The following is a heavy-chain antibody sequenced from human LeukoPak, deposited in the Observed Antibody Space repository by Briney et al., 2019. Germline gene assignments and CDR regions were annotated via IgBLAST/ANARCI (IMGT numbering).Heavy chain of an antibody. D-gene: IGHD2-15*01. CDR3: ARLVTGYCSGGSCFFGLIATPNWFDP. CDR2: INHSGST. V-gene: IGHV4-34*01. Sequence: PSATLSLTCAVYGGSFSGYYWSWIRQPPGKGLEWIGEINHSGSTNYNPSLKSRVTISVDTSKNQFSLKLSSVTAADTAVYYCARLVTGYCSGGSCFFGLIATPNWFDPWGQGTLVTVSS. CDR1: GGSFSGYY. J-gene: IGHJ5*02.